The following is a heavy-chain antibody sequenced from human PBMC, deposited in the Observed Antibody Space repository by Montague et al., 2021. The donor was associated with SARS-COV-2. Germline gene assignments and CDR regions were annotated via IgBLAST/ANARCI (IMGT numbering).Heavy chain of an antibody. CDR1: GFPFSTSW. Sequence: SLRLSCPASGFPFSTSWMNWVRQTPEKGLEWVANIDPDGSTKSYVDSVKGRVTMTRDNAKNSLSLHINSLRVDDTAVYYCAGWFGEQNVWGQGTTVTVSS. J-gene: IGHJ6*02. D-gene: IGHD3-10*01. V-gene: IGHV3-7*01. CDR3: AGWFGEQNV. CDR2: IDPDGSTK.